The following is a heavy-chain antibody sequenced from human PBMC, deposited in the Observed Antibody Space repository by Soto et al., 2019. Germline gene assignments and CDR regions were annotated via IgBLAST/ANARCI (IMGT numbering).Heavy chain of an antibody. V-gene: IGHV3-30*18. CDR1: GFTFSSYG. Sequence: ESGGGVVQPGRSLRLSCAASGFTFSSYGMHWVRQAPGKGLEWVAVISYDGSNKYYADSVKGRFTISRDNSKNTLYLQMNSLRAEDTAVYYCAKDYYDSSGYIYYWGQGTLVTVSS. D-gene: IGHD3-22*01. CDR2: ISYDGSNK. J-gene: IGHJ4*02. CDR3: AKDYYDSSGYIYY.